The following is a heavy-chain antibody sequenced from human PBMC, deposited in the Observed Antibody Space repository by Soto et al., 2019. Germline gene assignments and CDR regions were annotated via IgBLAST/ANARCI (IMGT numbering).Heavy chain of an antibody. CDR3: ARPHIAAGPYYYYGMDV. CDR2: IIPIFGTA. V-gene: IGHV1-69*01. Sequence: QVQLVQSGAEVKKPGSSVKVSCKASGGTFSSYAISWVRQAPGQGLEWMGGIIPIFGTANYSQKFQGRVTITADESTSTAYMELSSLRSEDTAVYYCARPHIAAGPYYYYGMDVWGQGTTVTVSS. D-gene: IGHD6-6*01. CDR1: GGTFSSYA. J-gene: IGHJ6*02.